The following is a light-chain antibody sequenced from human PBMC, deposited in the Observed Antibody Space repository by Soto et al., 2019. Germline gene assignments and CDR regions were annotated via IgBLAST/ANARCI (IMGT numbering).Light chain of an antibody. CDR2: GAS. CDR1: QTVIHNH. Sequence: IVLTQSPDTLSLSPGERATLSCRASQTVIHNHLAWHQQKPGQTPRLLVYGASSRATGIPDRFSGSGAGTDFTLTISRLEPEDFAVYYCQQYGSSPGTFGQGTKVDIK. J-gene: IGKJ1*01. V-gene: IGKV3-20*01. CDR3: QQYGSSPGT.